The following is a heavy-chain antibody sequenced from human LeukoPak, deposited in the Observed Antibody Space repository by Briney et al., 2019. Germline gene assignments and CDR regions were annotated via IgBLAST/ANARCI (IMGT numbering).Heavy chain of an antibody. CDR3: VRDWGYDSSGYWQKYFDT. D-gene: IGHD3-22*01. CDR1: GFTFSSYS. V-gene: IGHV3-48*01. Sequence: GGSLRLSCAASGFTFSSYSMNWVRQAPGKGLEWVSYISSSSSTIYYADSVKGRCTISRDNAKNSLYLQMNSLRAEDTAVYYCVRDWGYDSSGYWQKYFDTWGQGTLVTVSS. CDR2: ISSSSSTI. J-gene: IGHJ4*02.